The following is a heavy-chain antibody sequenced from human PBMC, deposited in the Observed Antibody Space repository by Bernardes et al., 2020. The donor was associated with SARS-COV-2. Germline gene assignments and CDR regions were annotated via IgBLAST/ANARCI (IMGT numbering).Heavy chain of an antibody. CDR1: GGTFSSYA. V-gene: IGHV1-69*13. Sequence: SVKVSCKASGGTFSSYAISWVRQAPGQGLEWMGRIIPIFGTANYAQKFQGRVTITADESTSTAYMELSSLRSEDTAVYYCARAGWTMVRGVIITLNWFDPWGQGTLVTVSS. J-gene: IGHJ5*02. CDR3: ARAGWTMVRGVIITLNWFDP. CDR2: IIPIFGTA. D-gene: IGHD3-10*01.